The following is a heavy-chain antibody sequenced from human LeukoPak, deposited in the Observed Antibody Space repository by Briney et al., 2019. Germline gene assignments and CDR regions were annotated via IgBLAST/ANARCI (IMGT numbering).Heavy chain of an antibody. J-gene: IGHJ4*02. V-gene: IGHV4-38-2*02. CDR2: IYHSGST. Sequence: SETLSLTCTVSGYSISSGYYWGWIRQPPGKGLEWIGSIYHSGSTYYNPSLKSRVTISVDTSKNQFSLKLSSVTAADTAVYYCARDRLRYFDYWGQGTLVTVSS. CDR3: ARDRLRYFDY. CDR1: GYSISSGYY.